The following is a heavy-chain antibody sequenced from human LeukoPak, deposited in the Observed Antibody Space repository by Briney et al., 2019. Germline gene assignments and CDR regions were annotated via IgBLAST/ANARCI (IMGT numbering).Heavy chain of an antibody. CDR2: FDPEDGET. Sequence: ASVKVSCKVSGYTLTELSMHWVRQAPGKGLEWMGGFDPEDGETIYAQKFQGRVTMTEDTPTDTAYMELSSLRSEDTAVYYCATAAKGYSYGFFDYWGQEPWSPSPQ. V-gene: IGHV1-24*01. D-gene: IGHD5-18*01. J-gene: IGHJ4*01. CDR1: GYTLTELS. CDR3: ATAAKGYSYGFFDY.